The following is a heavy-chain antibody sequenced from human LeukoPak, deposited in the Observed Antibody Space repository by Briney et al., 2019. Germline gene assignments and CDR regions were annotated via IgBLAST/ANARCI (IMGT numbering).Heavy chain of an antibody. CDR3: AKAGQQLGWYYFDY. Sequence: PGGSLRLSCAASGFTFSSYEMNWVRQAPGKGLEWVSAISGSGGSTYYADSVKGRFTISRDNSKNTLYLQMNSLRAEDTAVYYCAKAGQQLGWYYFDYWGQGTLVTVSS. V-gene: IGHV3-23*01. CDR1: GFTFSSYE. D-gene: IGHD6-13*01. J-gene: IGHJ4*02. CDR2: ISGSGGST.